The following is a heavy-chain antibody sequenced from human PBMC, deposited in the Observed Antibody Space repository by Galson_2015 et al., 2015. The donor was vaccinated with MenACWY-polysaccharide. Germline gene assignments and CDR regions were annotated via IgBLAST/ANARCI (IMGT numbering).Heavy chain of an antibody. J-gene: IGHJ4*02. CDR3: MKGGHGDY. V-gene: IGHV3-48*02. CDR2: ISSRSTSI. CDR1: GFSFPNYD. D-gene: IGHD2-15*01. Sequence: SLRLSCAASGFSFPNYDMNWVRQAPGRGLEWVSFISSRSTSIYYADSVKGRFSISRDNAKNSLYLQMNSLRDEDTAVYYCMKGGHGDYWGQGALVTVSS.